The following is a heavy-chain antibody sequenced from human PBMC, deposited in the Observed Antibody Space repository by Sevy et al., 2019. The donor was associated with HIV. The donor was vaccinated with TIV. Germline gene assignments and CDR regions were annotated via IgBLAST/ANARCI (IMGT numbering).Heavy chain of an antibody. CDR1: GYTFTSYD. V-gene: IGHV1-8*01. Sequence: ASVKVSCKASGYTFTSYDINWVRQATGQGLEWMGWMNPNSGNTGYAQKFQGRVTMTRNTSISTAYMELRSPRSEDTAVYYCAREYGSGSYYNVDPRYYYYYGMDVWGQGTTVTVSS. D-gene: IGHD3-10*01. CDR3: AREYGSGSYYNVDPRYYYYYGMDV. CDR2: MNPNSGNT. J-gene: IGHJ6*02.